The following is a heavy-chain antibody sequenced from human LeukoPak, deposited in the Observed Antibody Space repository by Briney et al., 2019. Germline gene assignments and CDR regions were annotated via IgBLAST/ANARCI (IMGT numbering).Heavy chain of an antibody. CDR2: ISGSGART. CDR3: AKDGSLGAAGTIENFQH. CDR1: GFTFSNYA. J-gene: IGHJ1*01. V-gene: IGHV3-23*01. Sequence: GGSLRLSCEVSGFTFSNYAMSWVRQAPGKGLEWVSAISGSGARTFYADSVRGRFTISRDNSKNTLYLQMNSLRAEDTAVYYCAKDGSLGAAGTIENFQHWGQGTLVTVSS. D-gene: IGHD6-13*01.